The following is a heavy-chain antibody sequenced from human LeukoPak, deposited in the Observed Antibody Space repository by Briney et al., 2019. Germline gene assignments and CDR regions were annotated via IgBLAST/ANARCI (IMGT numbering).Heavy chain of an antibody. V-gene: IGHV3-21*01. D-gene: IGHD3-22*01. CDR3: ARLNDSSGYYYSYYYYMDV. CDR2: ISSSSSYI. J-gene: IGHJ6*03. Sequence: GGSLRLSCAASGFTFSSYSMNWVRQAPGKGLEWVSSISSSSSYIYYADSVKGRFTISRDNAKSSLYLQMNSLRAEDTAVYYCARLNDSSGYYYSYYYYMDVWGKGTTVTISS. CDR1: GFTFSSYS.